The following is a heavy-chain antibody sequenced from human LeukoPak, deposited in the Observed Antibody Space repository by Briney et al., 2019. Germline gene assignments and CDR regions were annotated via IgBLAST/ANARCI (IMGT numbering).Heavy chain of an antibody. CDR2: INPSGGST. V-gene: IGHV1-46*01. CDR1: GYTITSYY. J-gene: IGHJ6*03. D-gene: IGHD4-17*01. CDR3: ARGPPTGSYYYYYMDV. Sequence: ASVKVSCKASGYTITSYYMHWVRQAPGQGLEWMGIINPSGGSTSSAQKFQGRVTMTRDMSTSTVYMELSSLRSEDTAVYYCARGPPTGSYYYYYMDVWGKGTTVTVSS.